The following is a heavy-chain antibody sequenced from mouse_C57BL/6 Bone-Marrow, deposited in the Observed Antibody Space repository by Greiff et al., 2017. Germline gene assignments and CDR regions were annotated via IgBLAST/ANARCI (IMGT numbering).Heavy chain of an antibody. V-gene: IGHV5-9-1*02. CDR3: TRDLYYAMDY. Sequence: EVKLVESGEGLVKPGGSLKLSCAASGFTFSSYAMSWVRQTPEKRLEWVAYISSGGDYIYYADTVKGRFTISRDNARNTLYLQMSSPKSEDTAMXYCTRDLYYAMDYWGQGTSVTVSS. CDR2: ISSGGDYI. J-gene: IGHJ4*01. CDR1: GFTFSSYA.